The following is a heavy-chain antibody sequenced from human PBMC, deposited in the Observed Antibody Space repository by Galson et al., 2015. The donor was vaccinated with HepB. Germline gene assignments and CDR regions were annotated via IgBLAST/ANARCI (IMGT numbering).Heavy chain of an antibody. CDR3: ARFDYPTRGVVVDTDYYYYGMDV. V-gene: IGHV5-10-1*01. J-gene: IGHJ6*02. Sequence: QSGAEVKKPGESLRISCKGSGYSFTSYWVSWVRQMPGKGLEWMGRIDPSDSYTNYSPSFQGHVTISADKSISTAYLQWSSLKASDTAMYYCARFDYPTRGVVVDTDYYYYGMDVWGQGTTVTVSS. D-gene: IGHD2-15*01. CDR2: IDPSDSYT. CDR1: GYSFTSYW.